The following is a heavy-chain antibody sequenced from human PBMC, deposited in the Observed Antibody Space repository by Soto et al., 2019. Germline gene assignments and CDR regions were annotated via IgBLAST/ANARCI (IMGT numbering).Heavy chain of an antibody. Sequence: GASVKVSCKASGGTFSSYAISWVRQAPGQGLEWMGGIIPIFGTANYAQKFQGRVTITADESTSTAYMELSSLRSEDTAVYYCARDYGGNSGWFDPWGQGTLVTSPQ. D-gene: IGHD4-17*01. CDR2: IIPIFGTA. V-gene: IGHV1-69*13. J-gene: IGHJ5*02. CDR3: ARDYGGNSGWFDP. CDR1: GGTFSSYA.